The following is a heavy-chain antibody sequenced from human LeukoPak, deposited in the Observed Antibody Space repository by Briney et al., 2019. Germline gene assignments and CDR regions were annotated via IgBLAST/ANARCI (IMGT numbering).Heavy chain of an antibody. V-gene: IGHV4-34*01. CDR2: ITHSGST. CDR3: ARYRIAAAGTLDY. Sequence: SETLSLTCAVYGGSFSGYYWSWIRQPPGKGLEWIGEITHSGSTNYNPSLKSRVTISVDTSKNQFSLKLSSVTAADTAVYYCARYRIAAAGTLDYWGQGTLVTVSS. J-gene: IGHJ4*02. D-gene: IGHD6-13*01. CDR1: GGSFSGYY.